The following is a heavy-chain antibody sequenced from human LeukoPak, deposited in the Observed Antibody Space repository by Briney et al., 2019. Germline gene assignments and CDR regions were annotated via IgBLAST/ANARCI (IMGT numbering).Heavy chain of an antibody. D-gene: IGHD5-12*01. Sequence: GASVKVSCKASGGTFSSYAISWVRQAPGQGLEWMGGIIPIFGTANYAQKFQGRVTITADKSTSTAYMELSSLRPEDTAVYYCAGGRGRTGTVGVATIRYFDYWGQGTLVTVSS. CDR2: IIPIFGTA. CDR1: GGTFSSYA. CDR3: AGGRGRTGTVGVATIRYFDY. J-gene: IGHJ4*02. V-gene: IGHV1-69*06.